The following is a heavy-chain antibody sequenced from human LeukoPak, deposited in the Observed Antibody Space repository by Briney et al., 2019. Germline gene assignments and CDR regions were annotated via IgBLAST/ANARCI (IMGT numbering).Heavy chain of an antibody. J-gene: IGHJ4*02. CDR1: GGSISSGGYY. Sequence: PSETLSLTCTVSGGSISSGGYYWSWIRQHPGKGLEWIGYIYYSGSTYYNPSLKSRVTISVDTSKNQFSLKLSSVTAADTAVYYCGRDPPHYDYVWGSYVASYYFDYWGQGTLVTVSS. V-gene: IGHV4-31*03. CDR3: GRDPPHYDYVWGSYVASYYFDY. D-gene: IGHD3-16*01. CDR2: IYYSGST.